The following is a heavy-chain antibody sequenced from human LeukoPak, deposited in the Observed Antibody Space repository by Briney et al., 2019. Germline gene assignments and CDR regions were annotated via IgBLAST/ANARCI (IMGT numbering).Heavy chain of an antibody. CDR2: IYYSGST. Sequence: SETLSLTCTVSGGSISSYYWSWTRQPPGKGLEWIGYIYYSGSTNYNPSLKSRVTISVDTSKNQFSLKLSSVTAADTAVYYCARVATVTPYYFDYWGQGTLVTVSS. J-gene: IGHJ4*02. CDR3: ARVATVTPYYFDY. D-gene: IGHD4-17*01. V-gene: IGHV4-59*01. CDR1: GGSISSYY.